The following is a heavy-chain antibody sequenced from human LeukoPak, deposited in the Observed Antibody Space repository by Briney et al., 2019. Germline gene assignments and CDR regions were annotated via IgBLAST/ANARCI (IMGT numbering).Heavy chain of an antibody. J-gene: IGHJ2*01. CDR3: ARPKGAWYFDL. CDR2: IYYSGST. D-gene: IGHD3-16*01. V-gene: IGHV4-59*08. CDR1: GGSISSFY. Sequence: TSETLSLTCTVSGGSISSFYWSWIRQPPGKGLEWIGYIYYSGSTNYNPSLKSRVTISVDTSKNQFSLKLSSVTAADTAVYYCARPKGAWYFDLWGRGTLVTVSS.